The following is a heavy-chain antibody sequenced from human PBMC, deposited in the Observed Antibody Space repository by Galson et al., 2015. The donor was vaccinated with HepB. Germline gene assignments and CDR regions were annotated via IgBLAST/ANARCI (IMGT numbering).Heavy chain of an antibody. CDR3: ARYSSSLYSSALDV. J-gene: IGHJ6*02. CDR1: GDTFSTYG. Sequence: SVKVSCKASGDTFSTYGFNWVRQAPGRGLEWLGRIIAYNDNTDYAQKFQGRVTMTTDTSTSSAYMELRSLRSDDTAVYYCARYSSSLYSSALDVWGQGTPVTVSS. D-gene: IGHD6-6*01. CDR2: IIAYNDNT. V-gene: IGHV1-18*01.